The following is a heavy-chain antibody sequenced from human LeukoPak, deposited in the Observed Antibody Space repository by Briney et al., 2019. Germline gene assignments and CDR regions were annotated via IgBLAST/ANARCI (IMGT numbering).Heavy chain of an antibody. J-gene: IGHJ4*02. D-gene: IGHD2-2*01. CDR2: INPNSGGT. CDR1: GYTFTGYY. Sequence: ASVKVSCKASGYTFTGYYMHWVRQAPGQGLEWMGWINPNSGGTNYAQKFQGRVTMTRDTSISTAYMELSRLRSDDTAVYYCAGDVYCSSTSCSLTDYWGQGTLVTVSS. V-gene: IGHV1-2*02. CDR3: AGDVYCSSTSCSLTDY.